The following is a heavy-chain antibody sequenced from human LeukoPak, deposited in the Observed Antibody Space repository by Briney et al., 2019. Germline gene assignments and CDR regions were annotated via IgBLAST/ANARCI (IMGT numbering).Heavy chain of an antibody. CDR2: SCSNEAT. J-gene: IGHJ3*02. V-gene: IGHV4-4*08. Sequence: SETLSLTCTVSGGSIKGYHWSWIRQPPGKGLEWIGYSCSNEATEYKPSLKSRVTISANTSKNQFSLKLTSVSAADTAIYYCARRNDFHIWGQGTMVTVSS. CDR3: ARRNDFHI. CDR1: GGSIKGYH.